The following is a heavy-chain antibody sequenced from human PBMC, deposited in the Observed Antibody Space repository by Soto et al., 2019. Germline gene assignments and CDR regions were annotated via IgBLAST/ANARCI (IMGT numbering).Heavy chain of an antibody. CDR2: ISHSGTT. CDR1: DFPISSTSS. J-gene: IGHJ6*02. Sequence: SETLSLTSLVSDFPISSTSSWGWIRQPPGKGLEWIGSISHSGTTSYSPSLTSRVSISVDTSKNQVSLKLTSVTAADTAVYFCARVTMVIRDSDHFGVDVWGHGTTVTVSS. V-gene: IGHV4-38-2*02. D-gene: IGHD4-17*01. CDR3: ARVTMVIRDSDHFGVDV.